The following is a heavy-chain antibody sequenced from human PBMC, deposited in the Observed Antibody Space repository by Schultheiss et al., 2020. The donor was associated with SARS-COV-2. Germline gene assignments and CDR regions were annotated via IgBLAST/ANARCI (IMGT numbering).Heavy chain of an antibody. Sequence: GESLKISCAASGFTFSSYSMNWVRQAPGKGLEWVSSISSSGSTIYYADSVKGRFTISRDNAKNSLYLQMNSLRDEDTAVYYCARDSEQQLVLWGYYYYYGMDVWGQGTTVTVSS. CDR2: ISSSGSTI. J-gene: IGHJ6*02. CDR1: GFTFSSYS. V-gene: IGHV3-48*02. D-gene: IGHD6-13*01. CDR3: ARDSEQQLVLWGYYYYYGMDV.